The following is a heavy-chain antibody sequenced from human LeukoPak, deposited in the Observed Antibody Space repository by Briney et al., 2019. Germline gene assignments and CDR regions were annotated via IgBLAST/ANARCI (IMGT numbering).Heavy chain of an antibody. J-gene: IGHJ5*02. D-gene: IGHD1-1*01. CDR2: ISHTGLT. CDR1: GGSFSGYY. CDR3: ARVPDITARPCDT. V-gene: IGHV4-34*01. Sequence: SETLSLTCAVYGGSFSGYYWTLIRQTPGKGLEWIGEISHTGLTGSNPSLKSRVAIFVDSSKKQFSLRMTSVTAADTGVYYCARVPDITARPCDTWGPGTLVTVSS.